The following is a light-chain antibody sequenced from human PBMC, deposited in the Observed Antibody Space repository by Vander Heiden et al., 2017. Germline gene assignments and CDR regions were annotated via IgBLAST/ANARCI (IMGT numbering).Light chain of an antibody. V-gene: IGKV4-1*01. Sequence: IVMTQSPDSLAVSPGVRATINCKSSQSVIYSSNDKNYLAWYQQKAGQPPKLLIYWASTRESGVPDRFSGGGSGTDFTLTISSLQAEDVAVYYCQQYYSTPYTFGQGTKV. CDR2: WAS. J-gene: IGKJ2*01. CDR3: QQYYSTPYT. CDR1: QSVIYSSNDKNY.